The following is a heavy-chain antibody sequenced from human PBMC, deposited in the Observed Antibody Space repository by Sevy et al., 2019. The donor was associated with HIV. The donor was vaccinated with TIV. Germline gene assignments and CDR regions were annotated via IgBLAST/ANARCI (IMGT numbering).Heavy chain of an antibody. CDR3: VTSGSVWPREAAFDF. V-gene: IGHV3-11*04. CDR1: GLTFSDYY. Sequence: GGSLRLSCEASGLTFSDYYMSWIRQAPGKGLEWVSYISNSGSSIYVTDSVKGRFSIFRDNAKNLLSLQMNSLRAEDTAVYYCVTSGSVWPREAAFDFWGQGTMVTVSS. D-gene: IGHD6-19*01. CDR2: ISNSGSSI. J-gene: IGHJ3*01.